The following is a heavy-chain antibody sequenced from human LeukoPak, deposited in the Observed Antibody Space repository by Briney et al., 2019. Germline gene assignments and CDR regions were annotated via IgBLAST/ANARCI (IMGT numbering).Heavy chain of an antibody. CDR3: ARGRDRSKAGDL. J-gene: IGHJ5*02. D-gene: IGHD5-24*01. CDR1: GGSCDDYY. V-gene: IGHV4-34*01. Sequence: SETPSLTCAVHGGSCDDYYCSWIRQPPGKGLEWIGEIHPHGIFYYNSSLTSRVTISIDTSKSQFSLRLTSVTAADTAFYYCARGRDRSKAGDLWGQGSLVIVSS. CDR2: IHPHGIF.